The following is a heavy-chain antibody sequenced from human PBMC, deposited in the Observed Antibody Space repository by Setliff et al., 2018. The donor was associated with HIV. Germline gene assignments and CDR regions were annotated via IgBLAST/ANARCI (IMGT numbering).Heavy chain of an antibody. CDR3: ARDGGSSGWYFVLGYSDY. Sequence: SETLSLTCAVYGGSFSGYSWSWIRQPPGQGLEWIGEINHGGSTNYNPSLKSRATISVETSKNQFSLKLNSVTAADTAMYYCARDGGSSGWYFVLGYSDYWGPGTLVTVSS. D-gene: IGHD6-19*01. CDR1: GGSFSGYS. CDR2: INHGGST. J-gene: IGHJ4*02. V-gene: IGHV4-34*01.